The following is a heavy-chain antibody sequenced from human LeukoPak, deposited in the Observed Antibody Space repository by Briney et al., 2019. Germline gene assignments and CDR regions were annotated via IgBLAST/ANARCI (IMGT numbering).Heavy chain of an antibody. J-gene: IGHJ4*02. Sequence: ASVKVSCKASGYTFTGYYMHWVRQAPGQGLEWVGWINPNSGGTNYAQKFQGRVTMTRDTSISTAYMELSRLRPDDTAVYYCARAWAGDGYNYDYWGQGTLVTVSS. V-gene: IGHV1-2*02. CDR3: ARAWAGDGYNYDY. CDR1: GYTFTGYY. CDR2: INPNSGGT. D-gene: IGHD5-24*01.